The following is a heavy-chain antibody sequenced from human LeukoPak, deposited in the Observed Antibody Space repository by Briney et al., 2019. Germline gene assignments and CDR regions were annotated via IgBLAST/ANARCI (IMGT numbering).Heavy chain of an antibody. CDR3: ATEYGGSYRAEYFQH. CDR2: FDPEDGET. CDR1: GYTLTELS. Sequence: ASVKVSCKVSGYTLTELSMHWVRQAPGKGLEWMVGFDPEDGETVYAQKFQGRVTMTEDTSTDTAYMELSSLRSEDTAVYYCATEYGGSYRAEYFQHWGQGNLVTVSS. D-gene: IGHD1-26*01. J-gene: IGHJ1*01. V-gene: IGHV1-24*01.